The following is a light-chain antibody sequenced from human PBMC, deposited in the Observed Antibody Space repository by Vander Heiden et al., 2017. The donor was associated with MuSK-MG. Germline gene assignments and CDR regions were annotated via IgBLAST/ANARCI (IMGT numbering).Light chain of an antibody. J-gene: IGKJ4*01. V-gene: IGKV3-11*01. CDR2: GAS. CDR1: QHISDC. CDR3: QQGDSQPLT. Sequence: FVLTQSPRTPSSSQGETATISCRASQHISDCLAWYKQKPGQAPRLLISGASKRDSDVPGRFSGCGSGTEFTLTIRSLESEDFALYFCQQGDSQPLTFGGGTNVDSK.